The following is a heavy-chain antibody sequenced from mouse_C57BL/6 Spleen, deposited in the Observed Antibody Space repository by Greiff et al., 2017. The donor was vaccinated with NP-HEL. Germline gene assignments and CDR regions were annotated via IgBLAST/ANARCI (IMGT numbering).Heavy chain of an antibody. CDR3: AREDGNLYYFDY. D-gene: IGHD2-1*01. CDR1: GFTFSSYA. V-gene: IGHV5-4*01. J-gene: IGHJ2*01. CDR2: ISDGGSYT. Sequence: EVNLVESGGGLVKPGGSLKLSCAASGFTFSSYAMSWVRQTPEKRLEWVATISDGGSYTYYPDNVKGRFTISRDNAKNNLYLQMSHLKSEDTAMYYCAREDGNLYYFDYWGQGTTLTVSS.